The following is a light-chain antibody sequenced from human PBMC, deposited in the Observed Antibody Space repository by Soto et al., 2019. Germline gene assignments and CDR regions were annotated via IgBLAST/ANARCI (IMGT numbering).Light chain of an antibody. Sequence: EVVMTQSPATLSVSPGEGATLSCRASQSVDSYLAWYQKKPGQPPRLLIYGVSTRATGIPARFSGSGSGTEFTLTISSLQSEYFGVYFCQQYRHWPPLTFDGVTKVEI. CDR2: GVS. CDR3: QQYRHWPPLT. CDR1: QSVDSY. J-gene: IGKJ4*01. V-gene: IGKV3-15*01.